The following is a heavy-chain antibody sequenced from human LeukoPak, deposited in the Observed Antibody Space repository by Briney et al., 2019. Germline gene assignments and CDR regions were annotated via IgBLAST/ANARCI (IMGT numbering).Heavy chain of an antibody. CDR2: INPNSGGT. V-gene: IGHV1-2*02. J-gene: IGHJ5*02. Sequence: ASVKVSCKASGYTFPGYNMHWVRQAPGQGLEWMGWINPNSGGTNYAQKLQGRVTMTRDTSISTAYMELSRLRSDDTAVYYCASSVVIGWFDPWGQGTLVTVSS. D-gene: IGHD3-22*01. CDR1: GYTFPGYN. CDR3: ASSVVIGWFDP.